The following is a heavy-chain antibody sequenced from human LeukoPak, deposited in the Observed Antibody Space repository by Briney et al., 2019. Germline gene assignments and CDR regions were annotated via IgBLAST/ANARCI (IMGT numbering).Heavy chain of an antibody. CDR1: GFTFSSYG. CDR2: IRYDGSNK. V-gene: IGHV3-30*02. D-gene: IGHD6-19*01. J-gene: IGHJ6*03. Sequence: GGSLRLSCAASGFTFSSYGMHWVRQAPGKGLEGVAFIRYDGSNKYYADSVKGRFNISRDNSKNTLYLQMNSLRAEDTAVYYCAKDCRTRIAVAGTGYYYYYMDVWGKGTTVTVSS. CDR3: AKDCRTRIAVAGTGYYYYYMDV.